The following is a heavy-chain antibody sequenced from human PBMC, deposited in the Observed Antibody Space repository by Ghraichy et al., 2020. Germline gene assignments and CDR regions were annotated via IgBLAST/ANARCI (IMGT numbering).Heavy chain of an antibody. V-gene: IGHV4-59*08. J-gene: IGHJ6*02. CDR3: ARRGRGYSLYYYGLDV. CDR1: GGSIRSQF. CDR2: ISYSGNT. Sequence: SETLSLTCTVSGGSIRSQFWTWVRQPPGKGLEWIGYISYSGNTNYSPSLGGRATIFLDTSKNQFSLSLTSVNAADTAVYYCARRGRGYSLYYYGLDVWGPGTTVTVSS. D-gene: IGHD5-18*01.